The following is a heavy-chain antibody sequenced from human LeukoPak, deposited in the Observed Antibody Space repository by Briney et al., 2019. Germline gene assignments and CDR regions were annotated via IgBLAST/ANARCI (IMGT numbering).Heavy chain of an antibody. CDR3: VKSHSRYQPWTLDI. J-gene: IGHJ3*02. D-gene: IGHD2-2*01. Sequence: ADPLSLTCGVSGHFMSRSSYHWAWIRQPPAKGLEWVETIYYGGSIYGDPSIKGRITISLDTSKNQLCLKVNSVTAADTAMYYCVKSHSRYQPWTLDIWGRGTMVTVSS. V-gene: IGHV4-39*07. CDR2: IYYGGSI. CDR1: GHFMSRSSYH.